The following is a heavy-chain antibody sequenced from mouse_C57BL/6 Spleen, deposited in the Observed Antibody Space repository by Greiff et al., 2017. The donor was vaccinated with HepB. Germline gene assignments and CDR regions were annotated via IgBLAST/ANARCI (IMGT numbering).Heavy chain of an antibody. CDR2: IYPGDGDT. D-gene: IGHD1-1*01. J-gene: IGHJ4*01. CDR1: GYAFSSYW. Sequence: QVQLQQSGAELVKPGASVKISCKASGYAFSSYWMNWVKQRPGKGLEWIGQIYPGDGDTNYNGKFKGKATLAADKSSSTAYMQLSSLTSEGSAVYVCARSGYGGSYGGCYCAMDYWGQGTSVTVSS. V-gene: IGHV1-80*01. CDR3: ARSGYGGSYGGCYCAMDY.